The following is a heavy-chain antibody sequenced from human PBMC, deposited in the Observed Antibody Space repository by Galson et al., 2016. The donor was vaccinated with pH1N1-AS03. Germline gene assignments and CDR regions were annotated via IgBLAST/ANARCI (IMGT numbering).Heavy chain of an antibody. CDR2: VWNAGGNK. CDR1: GFTLTNYG. CDR3: ARDDNNSGYFIDH. J-gene: IGHJ4*02. D-gene: IGHD3-22*01. V-gene: IGHV3-33*01. Sequence: SLRLSCAASGFTLTNYGMHWVRQSPGKGLERVAIVWNAGGNKFYADSVKGRFTISRDSSENTLYLDMNNLRAGDTAIYYCARDDNNSGYFIDHWGQGTLVTVSS.